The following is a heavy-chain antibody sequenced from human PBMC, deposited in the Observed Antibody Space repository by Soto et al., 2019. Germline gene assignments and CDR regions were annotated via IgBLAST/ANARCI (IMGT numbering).Heavy chain of an antibody. J-gene: IGHJ5*02. CDR3: ARQYCRSTSCYIGWFDP. Sequence: GESLKISCKGSGYSFINYWISWVRQMPGKGLEWMGRIDPSDSYTKHSPSFQGHVTISADKSISTAYLQWSSLKASDTAMYYCARQYCRSTSCYIGWFDPWGQGTLVTASS. D-gene: IGHD2-2*02. V-gene: IGHV5-10-1*01. CDR2: IDPSDSYT. CDR1: GYSFINYW.